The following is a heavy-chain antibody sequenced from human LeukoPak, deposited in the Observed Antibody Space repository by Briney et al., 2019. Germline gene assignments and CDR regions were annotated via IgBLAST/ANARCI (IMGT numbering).Heavy chain of an antibody. Sequence: SETLSLTCTASGGSISSSSYYWGWIRQPPGKGLEWIGSIYYSGSTYYNPSLKSRVTMSVDTSKNQFSLKLSSVTAADTAVYYCARVNYYYYYMDVWGKGTTVTISS. V-gene: IGHV4-39*07. CDR1: GGSISSSSYY. CDR2: IYYSGST. CDR3: ARVNYYYYYMDV. J-gene: IGHJ6*03.